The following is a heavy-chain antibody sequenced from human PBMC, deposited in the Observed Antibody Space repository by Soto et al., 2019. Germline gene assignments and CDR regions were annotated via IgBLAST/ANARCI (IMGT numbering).Heavy chain of an antibody. V-gene: IGHV3-74*01. J-gene: IGHJ4*02. CDR2: TCRYGREL. Sequence: GGSLRLSCAASGFTFSTYCMHWVRHTPGTGLVWVSRTCRYGRELYYADSVKGRFTISRDDAKNTLYLQMDSLRAEDTGIYYCVRGTTAWRGMDYWGQGALVTVSS. CDR1: GFTFSTYC. CDR3: VRGTTAWRGMDY. D-gene: IGHD1-1*01.